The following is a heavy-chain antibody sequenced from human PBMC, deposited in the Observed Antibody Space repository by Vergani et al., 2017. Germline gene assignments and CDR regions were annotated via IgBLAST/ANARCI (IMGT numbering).Heavy chain of an antibody. CDR2: IIPSLATT. Sequence: QVQLVQSGAEVKKPGSSVKVSCKASGGTFSSYALNWVRQAPGQGLDWMGSIIPSLATTIYAQKFQGRVTITADESKSTAYMELSSLKSEDTAVFYCARATCSGGSCYRGFEYWGEGSMITVSS. CDR1: GGTFSSYA. CDR3: ARATCSGGSCYRGFEY. V-gene: IGHV1-69*11. D-gene: IGHD2-15*01. J-gene: IGHJ4*02.